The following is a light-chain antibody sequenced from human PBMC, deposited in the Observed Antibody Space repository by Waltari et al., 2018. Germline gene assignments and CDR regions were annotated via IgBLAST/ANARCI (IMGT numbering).Light chain of an antibody. CDR2: DAA. V-gene: IGKV3-20*01. J-gene: IGKJ1*01. CDR1: QSFSRA. CDR3: QHYVRLPVT. Sequence: EIVLTQSPGHLSLSPGARATLSCRASQSFSRALAWYQQKPGQAPRLLIYDAATSAIGIPDRFSGCGSGTDFSLTISRLEPEDFAVYYCQHYVRLPVTFGQGTTVEIK.